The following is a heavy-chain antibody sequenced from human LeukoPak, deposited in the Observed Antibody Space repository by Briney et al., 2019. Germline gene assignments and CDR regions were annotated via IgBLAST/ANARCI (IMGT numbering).Heavy chain of an antibody. V-gene: IGHV5-51*01. J-gene: IGHJ5*02. Sequence: GESLQISCKGSGSRFTSYWIGWVRQLPGKGLEWMGIIYPGDSDTRYSPSFQGQVTISADKSISTAYLQWSSLKASDTAMYYCARGLYGDYVSTYNWFDPWGQGTLVTVSS. CDR1: GSRFTSYW. D-gene: IGHD4-17*01. CDR2: IYPGDSDT. CDR3: ARGLYGDYVSTYNWFDP.